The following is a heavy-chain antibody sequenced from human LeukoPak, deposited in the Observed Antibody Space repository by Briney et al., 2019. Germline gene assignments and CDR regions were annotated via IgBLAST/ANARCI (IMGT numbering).Heavy chain of an antibody. CDR3: ARHLRGSATYPIDY. CDR1: GSSFTNYW. Sequence: GESLKISCRGSGSSFTNYWIGWVRQMPGKGLEWMGIFYPGDSDTRYSPSFQGQVTISADKSISTAYLQWSSLKASDTAMYYCARHLRGSATYPIDYWGQGTLVTVSS. D-gene: IGHD3-10*01. V-gene: IGHV5-51*01. J-gene: IGHJ4*02. CDR2: FYPGDSDT.